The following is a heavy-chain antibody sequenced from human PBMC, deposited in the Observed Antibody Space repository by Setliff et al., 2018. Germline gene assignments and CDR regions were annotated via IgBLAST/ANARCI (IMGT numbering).Heavy chain of an antibody. CDR3: ARLGAPASHDAFDI. J-gene: IGHJ3*02. D-gene: IGHD6-25*01. CDR2: VFSGDSDT. V-gene: IGHV5-51*01. Sequence: PGASLKLSCKGSGYRFTTYWIGWVRQMPGKGLEWMGIVFSGDSDTRYSPSFQGQVTMSADKSINTAYLQWSSLKASDTAMYYCARLGAPASHDAFDIWGQGTMVTVSS. CDR1: GYRFTTYW.